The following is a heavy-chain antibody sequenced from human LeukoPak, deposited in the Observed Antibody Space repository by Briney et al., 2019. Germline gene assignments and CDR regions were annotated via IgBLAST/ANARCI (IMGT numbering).Heavy chain of an antibody. D-gene: IGHD2-15*01. CDR1: GGSISSSSYY. J-gene: IGHJ5*02. Sequence: SETLSLTCTVSGGSISSSSYYWGWIRQPPGKGLEWIGSIYYSGSTYYTPSLKSRVTISVDTSKNQFSLKLSSVTAADTAVYYCARARGTGGSCYSCGWFDPWGQGTLVTVSS. CDR3: ARARGTGGSCYSCGWFDP. CDR2: IYYSGST. V-gene: IGHV4-39*07.